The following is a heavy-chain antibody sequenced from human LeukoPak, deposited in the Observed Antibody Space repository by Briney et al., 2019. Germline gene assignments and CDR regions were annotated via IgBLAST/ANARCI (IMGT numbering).Heavy chain of an antibody. CDR3: ARGGYYYDSSGYYRLFDY. D-gene: IGHD3-22*01. J-gene: IGHJ4*02. V-gene: IGHV4-38-2*02. Sequence: KPSETLSLTCTVSGYSISSGYYWGWIRQPPGKGLEWIGSIYHSGNTYYNPSLKSRVTISVDTSKNQFSLKLSSVTAADTAVYYCARGGYYYDSSGYYRLFDYWGQGTLVTVSS. CDR2: IYHSGNT. CDR1: GYSISSGYY.